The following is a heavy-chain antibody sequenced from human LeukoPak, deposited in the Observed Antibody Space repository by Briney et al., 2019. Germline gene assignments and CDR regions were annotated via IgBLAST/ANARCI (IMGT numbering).Heavy chain of an antibody. Sequence: PGGSLRLSCAASGFFLRNHWMSWVRQAPGKGLEWVAIIKQDGSEKYYVDSVKGRFTISRDNAKNSLYLQMNSLRAEDTAVYYCARGPTVTNLHDAFDMWGQGTMVTVSS. J-gene: IGHJ3*02. D-gene: IGHD4-17*01. CDR2: IKQDGSEK. CDR3: ARGPTVTNLHDAFDM. CDR1: GFFLRNHW. V-gene: IGHV3-7*05.